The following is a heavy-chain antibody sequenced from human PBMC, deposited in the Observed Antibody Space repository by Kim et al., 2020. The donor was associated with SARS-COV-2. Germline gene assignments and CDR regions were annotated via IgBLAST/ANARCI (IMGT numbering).Heavy chain of an antibody. D-gene: IGHD3-3*01. CDR1: GFTFGDYA. V-gene: IGHV3-9*01. CDR3: AKDKGNTNFWSGKDSNWFDP. CDR2: ISWNSGSI. Sequence: GGSLRLSCAASGFTFGDYAMHWVRQAPGKGLEWVSGISWNSGSIGYADSVKGRFTISRDNAKNSLYLQMNSLRAEDTALYYCAKDKGNTNFWSGKDSNWFDPWGQGTLVTVSS. J-gene: IGHJ5*02.